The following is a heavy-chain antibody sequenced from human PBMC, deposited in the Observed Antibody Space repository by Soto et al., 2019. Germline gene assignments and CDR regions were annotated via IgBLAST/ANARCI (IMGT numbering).Heavy chain of an antibody. CDR2: IDPSDSYT. J-gene: IGHJ3*02. V-gene: IGHV5-10-1*01. Sequence: GESLKISCKGSGYSFTSYWISWVRQMPGKGLEWMGRIDPSDSYTNYSPSFQGHVTISADKSISTAYLQWSSLKASDTAMYYCARPYCTNGVCYTVRPFDIWGQGTMVT. D-gene: IGHD2-8*01. CDR1: GYSFTSYW. CDR3: ARPYCTNGVCYTVRPFDI.